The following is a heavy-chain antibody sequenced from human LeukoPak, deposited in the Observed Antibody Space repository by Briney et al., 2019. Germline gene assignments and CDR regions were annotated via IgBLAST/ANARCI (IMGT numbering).Heavy chain of an antibody. D-gene: IGHD1-26*01. J-gene: IGHJ4*02. Sequence: GGSLRPSCAASGFTFITHTMNWVRQAPGKGLEWVSAISSNGNNMYYADSARGRFSISRDIAKNSLYLQMNSLKVEDTGVYYCARVPSGSYYYFDYWGQGTLVTVSS. CDR3: ARVPSGSYYYFDY. CDR1: GFTFITHT. CDR2: ISSNGNNM. V-gene: IGHV3-21*01.